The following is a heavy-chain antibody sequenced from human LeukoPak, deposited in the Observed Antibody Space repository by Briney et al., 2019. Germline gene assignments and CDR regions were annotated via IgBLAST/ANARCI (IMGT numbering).Heavy chain of an antibody. CDR1: GFTFSSYW. V-gene: IGHV3-30*18. CDR2: ISYDGSNK. CDR3: AKIAGSSPIDY. Sequence: GGSLRLSCAASGFTFSSYWMSWVRQAPGKGLEWVAVISYDGSNKYYADSVKGRFTISRDNSKNTLYLQMNSLRAEDTAVYYCAKIAGSSPIDYWGQGTLVTVSS. D-gene: IGHD2-2*01. J-gene: IGHJ4*02.